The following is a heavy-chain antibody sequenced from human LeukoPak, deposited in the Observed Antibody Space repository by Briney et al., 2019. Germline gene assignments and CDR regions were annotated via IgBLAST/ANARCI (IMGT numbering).Heavy chain of an antibody. V-gene: IGHV3-7*03. CDR2: IKQDGSEK. D-gene: IGHD3-22*01. CDR1: GLTFSSYW. CDR3: ARTGNYYDSSGYYFAFDY. J-gene: IGHJ4*02. Sequence: GGSLRLSCAASGLTFSSYWMSWVRQAPGKGLEWVANIKQDGSEKYYVDSVKGRFTISRDNAKNSLYLEMNSLRAEDTAVYYCARTGNYYDSSGYYFAFDYWGQGTLVTVSS.